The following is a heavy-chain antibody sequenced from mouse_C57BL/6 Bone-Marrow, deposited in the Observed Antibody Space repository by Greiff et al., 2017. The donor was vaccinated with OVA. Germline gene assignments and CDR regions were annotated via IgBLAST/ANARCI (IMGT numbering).Heavy chain of an antibody. CDR3: ARHTSTYYFDY. V-gene: IGHV5-9*01. J-gene: IGHJ2*01. CDR2: ISGGGGNT. CDR1: GFTFSSYT. Sequence: DVQLVESGGGLVKPGGSLKLSCAASGFTFSSYTMSWVRQTPEKRLEWVATISGGGGNTYYPDSVKGRFTISRDNAKNTLYLQMSSLRSEDTALYYCARHTSTYYFDYRGRGTTLTVSS.